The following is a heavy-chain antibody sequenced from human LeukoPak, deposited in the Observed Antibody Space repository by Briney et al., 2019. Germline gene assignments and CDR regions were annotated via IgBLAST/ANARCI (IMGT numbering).Heavy chain of an antibody. CDR1: GFTLRDYA. Sequence: PGGSLRLSXAASGFTLRDYAIHWVCQAPGKGLEWVSLCLINNDGHKTYYADSVKGRFTISRDNSRNSPYLQMNSLTIEDTALYFCTTGLRSGTYYNIFDYWSQGTLVTVS. J-gene: IGHJ4*02. CDR3: TTGLRSGTYYNIFDY. D-gene: IGHD3-10*01. CDR2: INNDGHKT. V-gene: IGHV3-43*02.